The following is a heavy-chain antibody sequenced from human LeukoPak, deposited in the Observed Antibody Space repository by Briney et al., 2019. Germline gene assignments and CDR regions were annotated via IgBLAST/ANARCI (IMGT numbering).Heavy chain of an antibody. D-gene: IGHD6-13*01. CDR1: GGSISRSSYY. J-gene: IGHJ4*02. V-gene: IGHV4-39*01. CDR2: IYYSGST. Sequence: SETLSLTCTVSGGSISRSSYYWGWIRQPPGKGLEWIGSIYYSGSTYYHPTLKSRVTMSVDTSKNQFSLKVSSVTAADTPVYYCAIHGGSIAAAPVDYWGQGTLVTVSS. CDR3: AIHGGSIAAAPVDY.